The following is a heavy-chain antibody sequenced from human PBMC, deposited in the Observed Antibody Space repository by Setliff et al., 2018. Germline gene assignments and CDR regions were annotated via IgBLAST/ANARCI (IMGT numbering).Heavy chain of an antibody. CDR2: TIPMFGTR. V-gene: IGHV1-69*13. CDR3: ARDSSSSIAFDY. J-gene: IGHJ4*02. CDR1: GGTFSNYG. Sequence: GASVKVSCKASGGTFSNYGISWVRQAPGQGLEWMGGTIPMFGTRNYAQKFQGRVTITADESTSTAYMELSSLRSEDTAVYYCARDSSSSIAFDYWGQGTLVTVSS. D-gene: IGHD6-6*01.